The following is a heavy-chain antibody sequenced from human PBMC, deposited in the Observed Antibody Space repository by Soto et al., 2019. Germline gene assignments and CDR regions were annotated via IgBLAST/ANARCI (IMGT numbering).Heavy chain of an antibody. Sequence: GGSLRLSCAASGFTFSSYAMSWVRQAPGKGLEWVSAISGSGGSTYYADSVKGRFTISRDNSKNTLYLQMNSLRAVDTAVYYCAKGKVGGYDILTGYYGWHPGWYFDYWGQGTLVTVSS. CDR2: ISGSGGST. J-gene: IGHJ4*02. V-gene: IGHV3-23*01. D-gene: IGHD3-9*01. CDR1: GFTFSSYA. CDR3: AKGKVGGYDILTGYYGWHPGWYFDY.